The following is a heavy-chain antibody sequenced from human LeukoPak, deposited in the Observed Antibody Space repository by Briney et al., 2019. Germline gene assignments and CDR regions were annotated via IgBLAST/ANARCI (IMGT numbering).Heavy chain of an antibody. CDR2: TYYRSKWYN. CDR3: ARESQLVVPAATYFDY. CDR1: GDSVSSNSAA. J-gene: IGHJ4*02. V-gene: IGHV6-1*01. Sequence: SQTLSLTCAISGDSVSSNSAAWNWIRQSPSRGLEWLGRTYYRSKWYNDYAVSVKSRITINPGTSKNQFSLQLNSVTPEDTAVYYCARESQLVVPAATYFDYWGQGTLVTVSS. D-gene: IGHD2-2*01.